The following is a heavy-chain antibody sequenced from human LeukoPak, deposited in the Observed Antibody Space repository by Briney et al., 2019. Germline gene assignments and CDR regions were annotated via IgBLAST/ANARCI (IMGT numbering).Heavy chain of an antibody. J-gene: IGHJ4*02. D-gene: IGHD2-15*01. V-gene: IGHV4-39*01. CDR3: VPQTSSSGFDY. CDR2: IYYSGST. CDR1: GGSISTSSYY. Sequence: PSETLSLTCSVSGGSISTSSYYWGWIRQPPGKGLEWIGSIYYSGSTYYNPSLKSRVTISVDTSKNQFSLKLSSVTAADTAVYYCVPQTSSSGFDYWGQGTLVTVSS.